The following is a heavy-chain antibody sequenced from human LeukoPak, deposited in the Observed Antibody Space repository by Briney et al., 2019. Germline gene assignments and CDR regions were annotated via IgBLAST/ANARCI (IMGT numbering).Heavy chain of an antibody. J-gene: IGHJ4*02. CDR2: IDYSGST. Sequence: SETLSLTCTVSGGSVSIGSYYWIWIRQPPGKGLEWYGYIDYSGSTNYNPSLKSRGTISVDTSKNQFSLKLTSVTAADTAVYYCARTQYCSSTSCYFGYFDYWGQGTLVTVSS. CDR1: GGSVSIGSYY. D-gene: IGHD2-2*01. CDR3: ARTQYCSSTSCYFGYFDY. V-gene: IGHV4-61*01.